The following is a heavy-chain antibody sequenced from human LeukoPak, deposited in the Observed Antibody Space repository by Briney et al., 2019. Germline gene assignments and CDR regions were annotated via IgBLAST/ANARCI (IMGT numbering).Heavy chain of an antibody. J-gene: IGHJ3*02. CDR1: GGSTSSSSYY. Sequence: KPSETLSLTCTVSGGSTSSSSYYWGWIRQPPGKGLEWIGSIYYSGSTYYNPSLKSRVTISVDTSKNQFSLKLSSVTAADTAVYYCAITPELSGVNDAFDIWGQGTMVTVSS. V-gene: IGHV4-39*01. CDR3: AITPELSGVNDAFDI. D-gene: IGHD1-26*01. CDR2: IYYSGST.